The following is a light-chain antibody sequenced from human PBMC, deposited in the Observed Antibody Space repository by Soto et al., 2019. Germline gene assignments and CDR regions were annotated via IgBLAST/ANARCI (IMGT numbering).Light chain of an antibody. CDR1: SSDVGFYNL. CDR2: AGT. V-gene: IGLV2-23*01. Sequence: QSALTQPASVSGSPGQSITISCTGTSSDVGFYNLVSWYHQYPGQAPKLILYAGTKRPSGLSTRFSGSMSGSTASLTISGLQAEDEGNYYCCSYATSDTLLFGGGTQLTVL. CDR3: CSYATSDTLL. J-gene: IGLJ2*01.